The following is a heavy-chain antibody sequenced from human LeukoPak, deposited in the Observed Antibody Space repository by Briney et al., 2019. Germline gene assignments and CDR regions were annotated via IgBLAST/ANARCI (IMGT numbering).Heavy chain of an antibody. Sequence: GGSLRLSCAASGLTFSSYEMNWVRQAPGKGLEWVSYISNSGSNRYYADSVKGRFTISRDNAKNSVYLQMNSLRAEDTAVYYCARDLMIVMVEEEGSADYWGQGTLVTVSS. D-gene: IGHD3-22*01. CDR3: ARDLMIVMVEEEGSADY. CDR1: GLTFSSYE. J-gene: IGHJ4*02. V-gene: IGHV3-48*03. CDR2: ISNSGSNR.